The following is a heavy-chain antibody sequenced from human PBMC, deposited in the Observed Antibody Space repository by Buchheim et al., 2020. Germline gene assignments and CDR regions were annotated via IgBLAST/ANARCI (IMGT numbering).Heavy chain of an antibody. V-gene: IGHV3-7*01. CDR2: IKQDDSEK. CDR1: GFTFSSYW. Sequence: EVQLVESGGGLVQPGGSLRLSCVASGFTFSSYWMSWVRQAPGKGLEWVANIKQDDSEKYYVDSVKGRFTISRDNAKNSLYLQMNSLRAEDTAVYYCARWILGYSSLYFDSWGQGTL. CDR3: ARWILGYSSLYFDS. J-gene: IGHJ4*02. D-gene: IGHD5-18*01.